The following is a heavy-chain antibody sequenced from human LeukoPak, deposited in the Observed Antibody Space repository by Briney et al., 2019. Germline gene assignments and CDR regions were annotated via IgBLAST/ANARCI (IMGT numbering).Heavy chain of an antibody. CDR1: GGSFSGYY. Sequence: PSETLSLTCAVYGGSFSGYYWSWIRQPPGKGLEWVGEINHSGSTNYNPSLKSRVTISVDTSKNQFSLKLSSVTAADTAVYYCASSMVYGRWFDPWGQGTLVTLSS. CDR3: ASSMVYGRWFDP. CDR2: INHSGST. V-gene: IGHV4-34*01. D-gene: IGHD2-8*01. J-gene: IGHJ5*02.